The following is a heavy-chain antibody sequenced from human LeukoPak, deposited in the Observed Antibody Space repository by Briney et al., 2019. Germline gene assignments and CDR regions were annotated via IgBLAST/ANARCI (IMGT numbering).Heavy chain of an antibody. CDR3: VKGLRGYSFGEH. V-gene: IGHV3-30*18. Sequence: PGGSLRLSCTTSGFTFSSYGMHWVRQAPGKGLEWVAVISYDGTNKYYGASVKDRFIISRDNSKNMLHLQMNSLRAEDTAIYHCVKGLRGYSFGEHWGQGTLVTVSS. CDR2: ISYDGTNK. J-gene: IGHJ4*02. CDR1: GFTFSSYG. D-gene: IGHD5-18*01.